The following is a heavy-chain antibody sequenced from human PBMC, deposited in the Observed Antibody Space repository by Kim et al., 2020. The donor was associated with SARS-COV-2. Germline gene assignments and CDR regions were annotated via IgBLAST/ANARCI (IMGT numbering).Heavy chain of an antibody. CDR3: ALLAVAGSHRAFDI. D-gene: IGHD6-19*01. J-gene: IGHJ3*02. Sequence: ADPVKGRFTISRDNAKNSLYLHMNSLGDKDTAVYYCALLAVAGSHRAFDIWGQGTMVTVSS. V-gene: IGHV3-48*02.